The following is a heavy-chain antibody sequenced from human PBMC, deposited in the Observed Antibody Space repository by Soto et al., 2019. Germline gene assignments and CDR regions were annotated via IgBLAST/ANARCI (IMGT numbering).Heavy chain of an antibody. CDR2: IYYSGST. Sequence: QVQLQESGPGLVKPSQTLSLTCTVSGGSISSGGYYWSWIRQHPGKGLEVSGYIYYSGSTYNNPSRKSRVTISVDTSKNQSSLTLSSVTAADTAVYYCAIYDSSGSRGFQHWGQGTLVTVSS. CDR1: GGSISSGGYY. D-gene: IGHD3-22*01. J-gene: IGHJ1*01. V-gene: IGHV4-31*03. CDR3: AIYDSSGSRGFQH.